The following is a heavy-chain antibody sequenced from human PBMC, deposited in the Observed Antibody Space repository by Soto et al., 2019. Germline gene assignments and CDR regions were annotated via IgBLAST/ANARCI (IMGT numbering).Heavy chain of an antibody. CDR3: ARDRTTVPNPYCYYMDV. D-gene: IGHD4-17*01. V-gene: IGHV3-23*01. Sequence: VQLLESGGGLVQPGGSLRLSCAASGFTFSHYVMTWVRQAPGRGLEWVSAISGSGDSTSYADSVKGRFTISRDNSKNTLYLQTNSPRAEDTALYYCARDRTTVPNPYCYYMDVWGKGTTVTVSS. J-gene: IGHJ6*03. CDR2: ISGSGDST. CDR1: GFTFSHYV.